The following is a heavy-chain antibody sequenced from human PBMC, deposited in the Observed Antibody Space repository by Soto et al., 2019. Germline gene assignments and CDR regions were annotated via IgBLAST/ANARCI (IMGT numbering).Heavy chain of an antibody. CDR2: ISGSGGST. CDR1: GFTFISYA. J-gene: IGHJ6*02. Sequence: PGGSLRLSCAASGFTFISYAMSWVRQAPGKGLEWVSAISGSGGSTYYADSVKGRFTISRDNSKNTLYLQMNSLRAEDTAVYYCAKGNYGSGYYGMDVWGQGTTVTVSS. D-gene: IGHD3-10*01. V-gene: IGHV3-23*01. CDR3: AKGNYGSGYYGMDV.